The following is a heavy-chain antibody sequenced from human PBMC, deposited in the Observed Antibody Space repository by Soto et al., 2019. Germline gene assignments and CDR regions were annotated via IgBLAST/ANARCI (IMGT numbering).Heavy chain of an antibody. V-gene: IGHV3-15*07. CDR2: IKSKTDGGTT. CDR3: TTDPIVGATTVDY. CDR1: GFTFSNAW. D-gene: IGHD1-26*01. Sequence: GGSLRLSCAASGFTFSNAWMNWVRQAPGKGLEWVGRIKSKTDGGTTDYAAPVKGRFTISRDDSKNTLYLQMNSLKTEDTAVYYCTTDPIVGATTVDYWGQGTLVTVSS. J-gene: IGHJ4*02.